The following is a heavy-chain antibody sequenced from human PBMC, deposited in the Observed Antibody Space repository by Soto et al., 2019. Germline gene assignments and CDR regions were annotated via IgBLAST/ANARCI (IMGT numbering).Heavy chain of an antibody. J-gene: IGHJ6*02. V-gene: IGHV3-23*01. CDR3: AFLPDRPLYYYGIDV. Sequence: GGSLRLSCAASGFTFSSYAMSWVRQAPGKGLEWVSAISGSGGSTYYADSVKGRFTISRDNSKNTLYLQMNSLRAEDTAVYYSAFLPDRPLYYYGIDVRAQRTTVTGSS. CDR2: ISGSGGST. CDR1: GFTFSSYA.